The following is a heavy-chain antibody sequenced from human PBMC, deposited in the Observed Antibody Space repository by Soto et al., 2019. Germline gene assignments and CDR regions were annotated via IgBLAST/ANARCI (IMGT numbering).Heavy chain of an antibody. V-gene: IGHV4-30-2*01. J-gene: IGHJ5*02. CDR3: GEAVGGDYVRRGDTDWVDP. CDR1: GGSISSGGSS. D-gene: IGHD4-17*01. Sequence: PSETLSLTCAVSGGSISSGGSSWSWIRQPPGKGLEWIGYIYHSGSAYYNQSLKSRVTISVDRSKNQFSLKLSSVTAADTAVYYGGEAVGGDYVRRGDTDWVDPWRQGTLVTVAS. CDR2: IYHSGSA.